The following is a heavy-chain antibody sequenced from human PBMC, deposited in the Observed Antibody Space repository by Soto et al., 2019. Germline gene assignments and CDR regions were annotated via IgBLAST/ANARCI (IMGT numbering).Heavy chain of an antibody. CDR2: IIPIFGTA. Sequence: SVKVSCKASGGTFSSYSISWVRQAPGQGLEWMGGIIPIFGTANYAQKFQGRVTITADESTSTAYMELSSLRSEDTAVYYCARVHSQMATIRYYFDFWGQGTLVTVSS. D-gene: IGHD5-12*01. J-gene: IGHJ4*02. V-gene: IGHV1-69*13. CDR3: ARVHSQMATIRYYFDF. CDR1: GGTFSSYS.